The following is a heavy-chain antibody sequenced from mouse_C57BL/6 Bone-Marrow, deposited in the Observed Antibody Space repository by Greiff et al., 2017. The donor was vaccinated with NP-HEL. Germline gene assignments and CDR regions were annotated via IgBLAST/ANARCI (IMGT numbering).Heavy chain of an antibody. Sequence: EVKLVESGGGLVKPGGSLKLSCAASGFTFSCYAMSWVRQTPEKRLEWVATISDGGSYTYYPDNVKGRFTISRDNAKNNLYLQMSHLKSEDTAMYYCARVYGSSYDWYFDVWGTGTTVTVSS. CDR2: ISDGGSYT. CDR1: GFTFSCYA. V-gene: IGHV5-4*03. D-gene: IGHD1-1*01. J-gene: IGHJ1*03. CDR3: ARVYGSSYDWYFDV.